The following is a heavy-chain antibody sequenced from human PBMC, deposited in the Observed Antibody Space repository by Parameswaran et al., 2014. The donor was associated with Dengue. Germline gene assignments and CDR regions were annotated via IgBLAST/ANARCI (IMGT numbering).Heavy chain of an antibody. V-gene: IGHV4-59*13. J-gene: IGHJ6*03. CDR2: IYYSGST. CDR3: ARVQIGYCSGGSCRNIYYYYYYMDV. Sequence: PGKGLEWIGYIYYSGSTNYNPSLRSRVTISVDTSKNQFSLKLSSVTAADTAVYYCARVQIGYCSGGSCRNIYYYYYYMDVWGKGPRSPSP. D-gene: IGHD2-15*01.